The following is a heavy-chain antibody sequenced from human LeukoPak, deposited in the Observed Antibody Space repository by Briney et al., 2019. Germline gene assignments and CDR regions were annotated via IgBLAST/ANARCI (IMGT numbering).Heavy chain of an antibody. Sequence: GGSLRLSCAASGFTFNNYAMSWVRQAPGKGLEWVSAISGSGGSTYYADSVKGRFTISRDNSKNTLYLQMNSLRAEDTAVYYCATKGPYGRDYWGQGTLVTVSS. J-gene: IGHJ4*02. CDR1: GFTFNNYA. CDR2: ISGSGGST. D-gene: IGHD3-16*01. CDR3: ATKGPYGRDY. V-gene: IGHV3-23*01.